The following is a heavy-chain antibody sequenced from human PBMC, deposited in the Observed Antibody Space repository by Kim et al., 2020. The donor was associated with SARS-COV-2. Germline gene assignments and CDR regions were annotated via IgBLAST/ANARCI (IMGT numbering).Heavy chain of an antibody. V-gene: IGHV3-72*01. J-gene: IGHJ3*02. Sequence: GGSLRLSCAASGFTFSDHYMDWVRQAPGKGLEWVGRTRNKANSYTTEYAASVKGRFTISRDDSKNSLYLQMNSLKTEDTAVYYCARDSQGRSRGAFDIWGQGTMVTVSS. CDR2: TRNKANSYTT. CDR1: GFTFSDHY. CDR3: ARDSQGRSRGAFDI. D-gene: IGHD2-15*01.